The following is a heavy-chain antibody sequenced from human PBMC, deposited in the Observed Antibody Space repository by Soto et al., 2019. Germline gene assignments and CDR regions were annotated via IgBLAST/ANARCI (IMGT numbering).Heavy chain of an antibody. V-gene: IGHV4-34*01. J-gene: IGHJ5*02. CDR3: ARVSESYFWAGWFDP. Sequence: SETLSLTCAVYGGSFSDYYWSWIRQPPGKGLEWIGEINHSGSSNYNPSLKSRVTVSVDASNNQFSLKLSSVTAADTAVYYCARVSESYFWAGWFDPWGQGTLVTVSS. CDR1: GGSFSDYY. CDR2: INHSGSS. D-gene: IGHD1-26*01.